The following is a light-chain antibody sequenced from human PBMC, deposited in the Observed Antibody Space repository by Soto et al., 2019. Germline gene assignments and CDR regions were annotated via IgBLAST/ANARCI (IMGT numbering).Light chain of an antibody. CDR1: QSVSAY. V-gene: IGKV3-11*01. J-gene: IGKJ4*01. Sequence: IVLTQSPATLSLSPGERATLSCRASQSVSAYLAWYQQKAGQAPRLLIYDVSNRAPGIPARFTGSGSGTDFTLTISSLEPEDSAVYYCQQRVHWLTFGGGTKVDIK. CDR3: QQRVHWLT. CDR2: DVS.